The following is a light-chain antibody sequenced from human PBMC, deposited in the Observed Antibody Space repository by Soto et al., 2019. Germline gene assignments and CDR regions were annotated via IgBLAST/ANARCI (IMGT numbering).Light chain of an antibody. J-gene: IGKJ3*01. CDR2: DAS. V-gene: IGKV1-33*01. CDR3: QHSNHLPL. Sequence: DIQMTQSPPSLSASVGDRVTTTCQASQDIGTYLNWYQHKPGKAPNLVIYDASNLETGVPSRFSGGGSGTDFTFTISSLRPEDIATYYCQHSNHLPLFGPGTKVDF. CDR1: QDIGTY.